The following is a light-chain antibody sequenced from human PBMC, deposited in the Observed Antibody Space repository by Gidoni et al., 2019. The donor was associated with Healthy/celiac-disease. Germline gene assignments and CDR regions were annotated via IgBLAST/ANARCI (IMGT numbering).Light chain of an antibody. CDR1: SVSSN. J-gene: IGKJ2*01. Sequence: SVSSNLAWYQQKPGQAPRLLIYGASTRATGIPARFSGSGSGTEFTLTSSSLQSEDLAVYYCQQDNNWPLYTFGQGTKLEIK. CDR3: QQDNNWPLYT. CDR2: GAS. V-gene: IGKV3-15*01.